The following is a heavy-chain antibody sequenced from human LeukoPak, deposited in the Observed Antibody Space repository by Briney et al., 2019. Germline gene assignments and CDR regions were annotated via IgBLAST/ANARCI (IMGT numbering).Heavy chain of an antibody. CDR1: GGSISSYY. Sequence: SETLSLTCTVSGGSISSYYWSWIRQPPGKGLEWIGYIYYSGSTNYNPSLKSRVTISVDTSKNQFSLKLSSVTAADTAVYYCARATIFGVVIPTIDAFDIWGQGTMVTVSS. J-gene: IGHJ3*02. V-gene: IGHV4-59*01. CDR2: IYYSGST. CDR3: ARATIFGVVIPTIDAFDI. D-gene: IGHD3-3*01.